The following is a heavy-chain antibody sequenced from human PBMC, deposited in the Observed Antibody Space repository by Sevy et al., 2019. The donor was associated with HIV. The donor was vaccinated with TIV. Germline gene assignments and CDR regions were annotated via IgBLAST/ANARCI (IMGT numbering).Heavy chain of an antibody. CDR1: GFSFSDYY. V-gene: IGHV3-11*06. CDR2: ISTGSTYT. D-gene: IGHD6-19*01. J-gene: IGHJ4*02. Sequence: GGSLRLSCAASGFSFSDYYMSWIRQAPGRGLEWISYISTGSTYTNYADSVKGRFTISRDNAKNSLYLQMNSLRAEDTAVYYCAGDRVALADHHFDYWGQGTLVTVSS. CDR3: AGDRVALADHHFDY.